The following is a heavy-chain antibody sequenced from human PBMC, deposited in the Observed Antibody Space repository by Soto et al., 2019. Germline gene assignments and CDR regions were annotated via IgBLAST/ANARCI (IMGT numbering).Heavy chain of an antibody. V-gene: IGHV3-23*01. D-gene: IGHD2-2*01. CDR1: GFTFSSYA. Sequence: GGSLRLSCAASGFTFSSYAMSWVRQAPGMGLEWVSVISDSGDSTYHTDSVKGRFTISRDNSKNTLYLQMNSLRAEDTAVYYCAKDLYCSSIGCYAPIKYWGQGTLVTVSS. J-gene: IGHJ4*02. CDR3: AKDLYCSSIGCYAPIKY. CDR2: ISDSGDST.